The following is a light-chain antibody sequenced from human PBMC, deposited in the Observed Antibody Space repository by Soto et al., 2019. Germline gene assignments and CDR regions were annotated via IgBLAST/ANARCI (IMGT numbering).Light chain of an antibody. Sequence: EMVMTQSTGTLSFSPGERATISCRASQVIGSRYLAWYHQKSGQAPRLLIYGASSRATGIPDWFSGSGSGTGFTLTIRRMEPEDFGVYFRQQIGSSTPRTFSQGTKLEI. V-gene: IGKV3-20*01. J-gene: IGKJ2*02. CDR2: GAS. CDR3: QQIGSSTPRT. CDR1: QVIGSRY.